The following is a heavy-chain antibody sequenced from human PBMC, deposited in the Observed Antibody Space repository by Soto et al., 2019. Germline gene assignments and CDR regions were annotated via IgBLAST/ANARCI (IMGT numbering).Heavy chain of an antibody. D-gene: IGHD4-4*01. J-gene: IGHJ6*02. V-gene: IGHV3-30-3*01. CDR3: ARVKTDYSNPRGPFFVYGMDV. Sequence: QVQLVESGGGVVHPERSLRLSCSASEFTFSSYAMHWVRQAPGKGLEWVAGISYDGGHKFYGDSVRGRFTISRDSSKTTVSLQMNSLRPEDTAAYYGARVKTDYSNPRGPFFVYGMDVWGQGTTVTVSS. CDR1: EFTFSSYA. CDR2: ISYDGGHK.